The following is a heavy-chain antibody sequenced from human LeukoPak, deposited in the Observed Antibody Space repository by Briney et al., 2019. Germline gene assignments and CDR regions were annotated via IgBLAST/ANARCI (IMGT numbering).Heavy chain of an antibody. CDR2: INHSGST. V-gene: IGHV4-34*01. CDR3: ARVIAATGPGSYYYGMDV. D-gene: IGHD6-13*01. CDR1: GGSFSGYY. Sequence: SETLSLTCAVYGGSFSGYYWSWIRQPPGKGLEWIGEINHSGSTNYNPSLKSRVTISVDTSKNQFSLKLSSVTAADTAVYYCARVIAATGPGSYYYGMDVWGQGTTVPVSS. J-gene: IGHJ6*02.